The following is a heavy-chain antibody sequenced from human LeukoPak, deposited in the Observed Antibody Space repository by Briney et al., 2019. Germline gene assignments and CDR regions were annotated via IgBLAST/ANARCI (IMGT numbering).Heavy chain of an antibody. CDR3: ARKLRPYYYYGMDV. CDR1: GFTFSSYG. Sequence: PGGSLRLSCAASGFTFSSYGMHWVRQASGKGLEWVGFIRYDGSNKYYADSVKDRFTISRDNAKNSLYLQMNSLRAEDTAVYYCARKLRPYYYYGMDVWGQGTTVTVSS. CDR2: IRYDGSNK. D-gene: IGHD3-3*01. J-gene: IGHJ6*02. V-gene: IGHV3-33*08.